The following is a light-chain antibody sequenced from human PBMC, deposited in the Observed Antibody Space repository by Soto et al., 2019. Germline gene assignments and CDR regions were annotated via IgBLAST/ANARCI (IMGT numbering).Light chain of an antibody. CDR1: SSDVGGYNY. Sequence: QSALTQPASVSGSPGQSITISCTGTSSDVGGYNYVSWYQQHPGKAPKLIIYEVTNRPSGVSNRFSGSKSGNTASLTISGLQAEDEADYYCSSYTSSSTLGVFGTWPKLTVL. V-gene: IGLV2-14*01. CDR3: SSYTSSSTLGV. J-gene: IGLJ1*01. CDR2: EVT.